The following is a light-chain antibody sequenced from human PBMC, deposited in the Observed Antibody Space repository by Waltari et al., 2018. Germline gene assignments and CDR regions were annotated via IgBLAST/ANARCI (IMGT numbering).Light chain of an antibody. J-gene: IGLJ2*01. CDR2: DVN. CDR1: SSDIGGYNF. CDR3: SSYISSDIPVV. Sequence: QSALTQPASVSGSPGQSITISCTGTSSDIGGYNFVSWYQQYPGKVPKLIIYDVNNRPSGVSNRFSGSKCGDTASLTISGLQGEDEVDYYCSSYISSDIPVVFGGGTKLTVL. V-gene: IGLV2-14*03.